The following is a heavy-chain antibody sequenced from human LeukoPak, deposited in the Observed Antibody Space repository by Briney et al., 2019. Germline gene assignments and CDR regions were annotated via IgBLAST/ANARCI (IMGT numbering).Heavy chain of an antibody. CDR1: GGSISSSSYY. CDR2: IYYSGST. J-gene: IGHJ4*02. CDR3: ARGTNHPYYDFWSGYYTGNYFDY. D-gene: IGHD3-3*01. Sequence: SETLSLTCTVSGGSISSSSYYWGWIRQPPGKGLEWIGSIYYSGSTYYNPSLKSRVTISVDTSKNQFSLKLSSVTAADTAVYYCARGTNHPYYDFWSGYYTGNYFDYWGQGTLVTVSS. V-gene: IGHV4-39*07.